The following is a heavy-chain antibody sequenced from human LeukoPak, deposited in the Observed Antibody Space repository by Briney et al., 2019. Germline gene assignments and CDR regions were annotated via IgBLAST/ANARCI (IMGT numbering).Heavy chain of an antibody. CDR1: GFTFSSYG. CDR3: ARGAYGSGTYHDFDI. D-gene: IGHD3-10*01. J-gene: IGHJ3*02. Sequence: PGGSLRLSCAASGFTFSSYGRHWVRQAPGKGLEWVAVIWYDGSNKYYVDSVKGRFTISRDNSKNTLYLQMNSLRAEDTAVYYCARGAYGSGTYHDFDIWGQGTMVTVSS. V-gene: IGHV3-33*08. CDR2: IWYDGSNK.